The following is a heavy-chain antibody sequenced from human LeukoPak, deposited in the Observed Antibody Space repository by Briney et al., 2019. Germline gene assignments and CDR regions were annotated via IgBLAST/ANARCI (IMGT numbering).Heavy chain of an antibody. D-gene: IGHD1-26*01. Sequence: ASVKVSCKASAYSFTSYGISWVRQAPGQGLEWMGWISGYNGNTNYAQKLQGRVTMTTDTSTSTAYMELRSLRSDDTAVYYCAKELRIVEMGSFASWGQGTLIIVSS. CDR3: AKELRIVEMGSFAS. CDR2: ISGYNGNT. V-gene: IGHV1-18*01. J-gene: IGHJ4*02. CDR1: AYSFTSYG.